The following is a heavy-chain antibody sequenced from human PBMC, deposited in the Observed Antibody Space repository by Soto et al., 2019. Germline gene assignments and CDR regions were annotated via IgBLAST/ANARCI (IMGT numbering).Heavy chain of an antibody. V-gene: IGHV4-59*01. CDR2: MYYNGVT. Sequence: QVQLQESGPGLVKPSETLSLTCTVSGGSISGSYWGWIRQTPGKGLEWIGYMYYNGVTNYKPSLESRVTISVDTSKKQFSLKLSSVTAADTAVYYCARDRSAPLGPEWYYFYGLDVWGQGTTVTVSS. J-gene: IGHJ6*02. CDR1: GGSISGSY. D-gene: IGHD3-3*01. CDR3: ARDRSAPLGPEWYYFYGLDV.